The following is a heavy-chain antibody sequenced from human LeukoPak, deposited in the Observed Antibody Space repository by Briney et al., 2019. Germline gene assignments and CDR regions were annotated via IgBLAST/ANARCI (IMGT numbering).Heavy chain of an antibody. J-gene: IGHJ4*02. CDR2: MFYSGNT. CDR3: TRDENGMIGGY. Sequence: SETLSLTCTVSGGSLSSGSYYWGWIRRPPGKGLEWIGTMFYSGNTYYSPSLKSRVTISLDTSKNQFSLKVSSVTAADTAVYYCTRDENGMIGGYWGQGTLVTVSS. CDR1: GGSLSSGSYY. V-gene: IGHV4-39*07. D-gene: IGHD3-22*01.